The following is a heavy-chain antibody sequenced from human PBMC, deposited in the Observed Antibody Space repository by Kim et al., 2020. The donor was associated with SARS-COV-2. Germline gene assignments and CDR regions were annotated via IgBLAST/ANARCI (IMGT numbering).Heavy chain of an antibody. CDR2: ISGSGGST. D-gene: IGHD2-8*02. V-gene: IGHV3-23*01. CDR3: AKVRARLLGYYYYGMDV. CDR1: GFTFSSYA. Sequence: LSLTCAASGFTFSSYAMSWVRQAPGKGLEWVSAISGSGGSTYYADSVKGRFTISRDNSKNTLYLQMNSLRAEDTAVYYCAKVRARLLGYYYYGMDVWCQGTTVTVSS. J-gene: IGHJ6*02.